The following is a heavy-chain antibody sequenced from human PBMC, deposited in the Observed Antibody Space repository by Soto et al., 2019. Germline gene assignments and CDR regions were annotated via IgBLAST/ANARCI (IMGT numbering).Heavy chain of an antibody. CDR3: ARGKKAATRGWFDP. J-gene: IGHJ5*02. V-gene: IGHV4-31*03. Sequence: QVQLQESGPGLVKPSQTLSLTCTVSGGSISSGGYYWSWIRQHPGQGLEWIGYIYYSGSTYYTPSLKSRVTIAVDTSKNQFSLKLSSVTAADTAVYYCARGKKAATRGWFDPWGQGTLVTVSS. D-gene: IGHD2-15*01. CDR1: GGSISSGGYY. CDR2: IYYSGST.